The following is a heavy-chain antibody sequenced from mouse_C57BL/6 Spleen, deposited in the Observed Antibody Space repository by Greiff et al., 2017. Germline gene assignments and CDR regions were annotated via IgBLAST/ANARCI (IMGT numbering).Heavy chain of an antibody. D-gene: IGHD1-1*01. CDR3: TREGYYGSSYYFDY. J-gene: IGHJ2*01. Sequence: QVQLQQSGAELVRPGASVTLSCKASGYTFTDYEMHWVKQTPVHGLEWIGAIDPETGGTAYNQKFKGKAILTADKSSSTAYMALRSLTSEDSAVYYCTREGYYGSSYYFDYWGQGTTLTVSS. V-gene: IGHV1-15*01. CDR2: IDPETGGT. CDR1: GYTFTDYE.